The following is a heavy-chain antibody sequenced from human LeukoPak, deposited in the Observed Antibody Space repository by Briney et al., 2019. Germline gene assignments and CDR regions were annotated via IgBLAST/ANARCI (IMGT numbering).Heavy chain of an antibody. CDR3: ARSKYSSSSGDY. D-gene: IGHD6-6*01. J-gene: IGHJ4*02. CDR2: ISAYYGNT. V-gene: IGHV1-18*01. Sequence: ASVKVSCKASGYTFTTYGISWVRQAPGQGLEWMGWISAYYGNTNYAQKFQGRVTMTTDTSTSTAYMELRSLRSDDTAVYYCARSKYSSSSGDYWGQGTLVTVSS. CDR1: GYTFTTYG.